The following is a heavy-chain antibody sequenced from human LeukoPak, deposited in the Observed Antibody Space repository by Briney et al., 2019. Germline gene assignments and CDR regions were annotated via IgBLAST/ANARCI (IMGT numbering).Heavy chain of an antibody. V-gene: IGHV3-23*01. Sequence: PGGSLRLSCAASGFTFSSYAMSWVRQAPGKGLEWVSAISGSGGSTYYVDSVKGRFTISRDNSKNTLYLQMNSLRAEDTAVYYCAKDYCSSTSCYAGYWGQGTLVTVSS. J-gene: IGHJ4*02. CDR1: GFTFSSYA. CDR3: AKDYCSSTSCYAGY. CDR2: ISGSGGST. D-gene: IGHD2-2*01.